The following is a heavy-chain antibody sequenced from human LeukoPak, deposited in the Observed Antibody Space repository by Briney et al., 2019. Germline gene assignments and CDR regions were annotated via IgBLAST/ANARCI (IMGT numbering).Heavy chain of an antibody. V-gene: IGHV1-69*06. D-gene: IGHD1-26*01. CDR3: ARVYGGSYYYYYYMDV. CDR1: GGKFSSYA. J-gene: IGHJ6*03. Sequence: ASVKVSCKASGGKFSSYAISWVRQAPGQGLEWMGGIMPIFGTANYAQKFQGRVTITADKSTSTAYMELSSLRSEDTAVYYCARVYGGSYYYYYYMDVWGKGTTVTVSS. CDR2: IMPIFGTA.